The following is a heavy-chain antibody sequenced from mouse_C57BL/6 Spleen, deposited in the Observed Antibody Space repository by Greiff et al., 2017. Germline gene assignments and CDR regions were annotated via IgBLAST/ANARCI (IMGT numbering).Heavy chain of an antibody. CDR1: GFTFSDYG. Sequence: EVMLVESGGGLVKPGGSLKLSCAASGFTFSDYGMHWVRQAPEKGLEWVAYISSGSSTINYADTVKGRFTLSRDNAKNTLFLQMTSLRSEDTAMYYCARGLRTDYWGQGTSVTVSS. CDR3: ARGLRTDY. V-gene: IGHV5-17*01. J-gene: IGHJ4*01. CDR2: ISSGSSTI. D-gene: IGHD2-4*01.